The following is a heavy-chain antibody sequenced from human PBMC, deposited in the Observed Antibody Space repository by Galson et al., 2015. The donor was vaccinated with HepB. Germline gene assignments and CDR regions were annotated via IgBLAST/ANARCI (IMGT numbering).Heavy chain of an antibody. CDR3: ARDTKKLGLYYGMDV. Sequence: SLRLSCAASGFTFSSYWMSWVRQAPGKGLEWVSNIKQDGSEKYYVDSVKGRFTISRDNAKNSLYLQMNSLRAEDTAVYYCARDTKKLGLYYGMDVWGQGTTVTVSS. J-gene: IGHJ6*02. D-gene: IGHD7-27*01. V-gene: IGHV3-7*03. CDR1: GFTFSSYW. CDR2: IKQDGSEK.